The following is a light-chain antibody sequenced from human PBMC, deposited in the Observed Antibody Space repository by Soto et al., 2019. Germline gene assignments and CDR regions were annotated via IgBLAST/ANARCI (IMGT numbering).Light chain of an antibody. CDR3: LQDYRFPLT. Sequence: AIQMTQSPSSLSASVGDRVTITCRASQDIRTDLAWYHHKPGNAPKLLIYAASNLQSGVPSRFSGSGSDTDFTLTISSLQPEDFATYYCLQDYRFPLTFGWGTKVDIK. J-gene: IGKJ4*01. CDR2: AAS. V-gene: IGKV1-6*01. CDR1: QDIRTD.